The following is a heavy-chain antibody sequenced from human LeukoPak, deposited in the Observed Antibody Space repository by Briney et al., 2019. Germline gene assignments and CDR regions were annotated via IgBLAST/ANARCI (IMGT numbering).Heavy chain of an antibody. CDR2: INPSGGST. D-gene: IGHD3-22*01. J-gene: IGHJ4*02. Sequence: ASVKVSCKASRYTFTSYYMHWVRQAPGQGLEWMGIINPSGGSTSYAQKFQGRVTMTRDTSTSTVYMELSSLRSEDTAVYYCARDPSTRNYYDSSGYYYFDYWGQGTLVTVSS. V-gene: IGHV1-46*01. CDR1: RYTFTSYY. CDR3: ARDPSTRNYYDSSGYYYFDY.